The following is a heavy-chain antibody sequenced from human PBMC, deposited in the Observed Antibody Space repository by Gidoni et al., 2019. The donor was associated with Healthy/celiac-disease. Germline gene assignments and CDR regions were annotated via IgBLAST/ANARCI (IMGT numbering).Heavy chain of an antibody. CDR2: IIPIFGTA. V-gene: IGHV1-69*01. J-gene: IGHJ5*02. Sequence: QVQLVQSGAEVKKPGSSVKVSCKASGGTFSSYAISWVRQAPGQGLEWMGGIIPIFGTANYAQKFQGRVTITADESTSTAYMELSSLRSEDTAVYYCASRALRTVTTNNWFDPWGQGTLVTVSS. D-gene: IGHD4-4*01. CDR3: ASRALRTVTTNNWFDP. CDR1: GGTFSSYA.